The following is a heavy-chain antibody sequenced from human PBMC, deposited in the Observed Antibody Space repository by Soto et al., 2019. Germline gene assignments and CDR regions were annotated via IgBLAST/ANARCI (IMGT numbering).Heavy chain of an antibody. CDR2: ISENGKKI. CDR3: VRDHGLWDRNYDAFDI. CDR1: GFSFSGEK. Sequence: GGSLRLSCVASGFSFSGEKMNWVRQAPGQGLEWIAYISENGKKIYYGDSMKGRITISRDDAKQSLYLQMNSLRAEDTALYYFVRDHGLWDRNYDAFDIWGQGTMVTVSS. J-gene: IGHJ3*02. V-gene: IGHV3-48*01. D-gene: IGHD4-4*01.